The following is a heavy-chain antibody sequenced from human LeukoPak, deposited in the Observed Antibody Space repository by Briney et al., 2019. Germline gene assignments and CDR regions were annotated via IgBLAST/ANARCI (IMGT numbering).Heavy chain of an antibody. J-gene: IGHJ4*02. CDR2: IIPILGIA. CDR3: ARGGEYSGYDSHLFDY. Sequence: SVKVSCKASGGTFSSYAISWVRQAPGQGLEWMGRIIPILGIANYAQKFQGRVTITADKSTSTAYMGLSSLRSEDTAVYYCARGGEYSGYDSHLFDYWGQGTLVTVSS. D-gene: IGHD5-12*01. V-gene: IGHV1-69*04. CDR1: GGTFSSYA.